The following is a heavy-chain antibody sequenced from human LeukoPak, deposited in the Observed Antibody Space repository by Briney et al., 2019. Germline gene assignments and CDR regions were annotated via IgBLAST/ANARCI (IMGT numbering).Heavy chain of an antibody. CDR3: AQGGSEIYYYYHGMDV. CDR2: ISYDGSDK. V-gene: IGHV3-30*18. Sequence: PGGSLRLSCAASGSTFNRFAMHWVRQAPGKGLEWVAVISYDGSDKYYADSVKGRFTISRDNSKNTLYLLMNSLRVEDTAVFYCAQGGSEIYYYYHGMDVWGQGTTVTVSS. CDR1: GSTFNRFA. J-gene: IGHJ6*02. D-gene: IGHD3-10*01.